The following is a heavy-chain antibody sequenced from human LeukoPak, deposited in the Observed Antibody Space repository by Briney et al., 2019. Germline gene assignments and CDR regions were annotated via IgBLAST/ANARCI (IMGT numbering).Heavy chain of an antibody. V-gene: IGHV3-74*01. CDR3: TKLAAVDS. J-gene: IGHJ4*02. CDR1: GFTFSSYW. CDR2: INSDGSIT. Sequence: GGSLRLSCAASGFTFSSYWMHWVRQAPGEGLVWVSEINSDGSITNYADSVKGRFTISRDNAKNTLFLQMNSLRAEDTAVYYCTKLAAVDSWGQGTLVTVSS. D-gene: IGHD6-13*01.